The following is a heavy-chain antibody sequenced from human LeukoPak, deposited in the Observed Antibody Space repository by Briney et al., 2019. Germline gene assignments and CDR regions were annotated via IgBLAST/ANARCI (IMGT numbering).Heavy chain of an antibody. Sequence: GGSLRLSCAASGFTFSTYWMYRVRQAPGKGLEYVSRINNDGGGTTYADSVKGRFTISRDNAKNTVYLQMNSLRPEDTAMYYCARGGLDHAFDFWGQGTMVTVSS. CDR1: GFTFSTYW. J-gene: IGHJ3*01. CDR2: INNDGGGT. CDR3: ARGGLDHAFDF. D-gene: IGHD3/OR15-3a*01. V-gene: IGHV3-74*01.